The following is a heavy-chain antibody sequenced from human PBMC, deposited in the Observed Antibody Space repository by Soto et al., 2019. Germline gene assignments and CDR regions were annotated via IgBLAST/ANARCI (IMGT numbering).Heavy chain of an antibody. J-gene: IGHJ5*02. CDR1: GYTFTRYG. CDR2: ISAYNGNT. V-gene: IGHV1-18*04. CDR3: ARSSDDYVFFLFDP. Sequence: SVKVSCKASGYTFTRYGISWVRQAPGQGLEWMGWISAYNGNTNYAQKLQGRVTMTTDTSTSTAYMELRSLRSDDTAVYYCARSSDDYVFFLFDPWGQGLLVTVS. D-gene: IGHD4-17*01.